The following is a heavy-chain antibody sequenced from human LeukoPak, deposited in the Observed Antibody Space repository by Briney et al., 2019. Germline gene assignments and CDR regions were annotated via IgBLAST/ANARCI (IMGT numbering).Heavy chain of an antibody. CDR3: AKGHRIAAAGTCDP. D-gene: IGHD6-13*01. CDR1: GFAFSSYA. V-gene: IGHV3-23*01. CDR2: ISGSGGST. Sequence: GSLRLSCAASGFAFSSYAMSWVRQAPGKGLEWVSAISGSGGSTYYADSVKGRFTISRDTSKNTLYLQMNSLRAEDTAVYYCAKGHRIAAAGTCDPWGQGTLVTVSS. J-gene: IGHJ5*02.